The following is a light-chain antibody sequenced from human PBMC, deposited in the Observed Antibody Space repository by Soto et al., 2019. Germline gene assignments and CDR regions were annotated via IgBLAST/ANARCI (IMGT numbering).Light chain of an antibody. CDR3: QQRSNWPPIT. Sequence: EIVLTQSPGTLSLSPGERATLSCKASQSVSTNYLAWYQQKPGQAPRLLIYDASTRAPGFPARFSGSGSGTDFTLTISSLEPEDFAVYYCQQRSNWPPITFGQGTRLEIK. CDR1: QSVSTNY. J-gene: IGKJ5*01. V-gene: IGKV3D-20*02. CDR2: DAS.